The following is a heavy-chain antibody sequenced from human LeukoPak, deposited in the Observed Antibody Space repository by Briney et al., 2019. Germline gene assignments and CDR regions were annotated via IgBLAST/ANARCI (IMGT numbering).Heavy chain of an antibody. CDR2: INHSGST. CDR1: GGSFSGYY. Sequence: SETLSLTCAVYGGSFSGYYWSWIRQPPGKGVEWIGEINHSGSTNYNPSLKSRVTISVDTSKNQFSLKLSSVTAADTAVYYCARSPSYYYGSGNFDYWGQGTLVTVSS. CDR3: ARSPSYYYGSGNFDY. V-gene: IGHV4-34*01. J-gene: IGHJ4*02. D-gene: IGHD3-10*01.